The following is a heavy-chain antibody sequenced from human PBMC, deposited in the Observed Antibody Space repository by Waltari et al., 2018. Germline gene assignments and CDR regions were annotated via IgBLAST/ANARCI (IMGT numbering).Heavy chain of an antibody. J-gene: IGHJ4*02. V-gene: IGHV3-43*02. D-gene: IGHD2-15*01. CDR1: GFTFDDST. CDR3: LPGSWDH. CDR2: ISVDGGST. Sequence: EVQLVESGGGVVQPGGSLGLSCAAAGFTFDDSTMHWVRQAPGKGMEWVSLISVDGGSTYYADSVKGRFTISRDNRKNSLYLQMNSLRPEDTALYYCLPGSWDHWGQGTLVTVSS.